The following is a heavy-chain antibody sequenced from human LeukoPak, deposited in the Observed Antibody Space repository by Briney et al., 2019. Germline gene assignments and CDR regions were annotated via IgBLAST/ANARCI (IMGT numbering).Heavy chain of an antibody. CDR2: TYYRSKWFN. CDR1: GDSVSINSAA. Sequence: SPTLSLTFAISGDSVSINSAAWNWIRQSPSRGLEWLGRTYYRSKWFNAYAPSVKGRIIINPDISKNQFSLQLNSMTPEDTAVYYCTRGGGAFDVWGQGTTVTVSS. J-gene: IGHJ3*01. V-gene: IGHV6-1*01. CDR3: TRGGGAFDV.